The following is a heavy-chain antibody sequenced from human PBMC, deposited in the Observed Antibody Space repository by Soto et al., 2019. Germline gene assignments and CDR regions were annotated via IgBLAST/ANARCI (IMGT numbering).Heavy chain of an antibody. CDR3: AREGLRGYSYGSFSSYAFDI. V-gene: IGHV1-69*13. D-gene: IGHD5-18*01. CDR1: GGTFSSYA. CDR2: IIPIFGTA. J-gene: IGHJ3*02. Sequence: GASVKVSGKASGGTFSSYAISWVRQAPGQGLEWMGGIIPIFGTANYAQKFQGRVTITADESTSTAYMELSSLRSEDTAVYYCAREGLRGYSYGSFSSYAFDIWGQGTMVTVSS.